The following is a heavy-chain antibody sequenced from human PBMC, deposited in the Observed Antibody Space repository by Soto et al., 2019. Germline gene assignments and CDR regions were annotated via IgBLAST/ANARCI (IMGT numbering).Heavy chain of an antibody. V-gene: IGHV5-10-1*01. CDR3: ARHGLSGYNWNDGGRDC. J-gene: IGHJ4*02. Sequence: PGESLKISCKGSGYSFTSYWISWVRQMPGKGLEWMGRIDPSDSYTNYSPSFQGHVTISADKSISTAYLQWSSLKASDTAMYYCARHGLSGYNWNDGGRDCWGQGTLVTVSS. D-gene: IGHD1-20*01. CDR2: IDPSDSYT. CDR1: GYSFTSYW.